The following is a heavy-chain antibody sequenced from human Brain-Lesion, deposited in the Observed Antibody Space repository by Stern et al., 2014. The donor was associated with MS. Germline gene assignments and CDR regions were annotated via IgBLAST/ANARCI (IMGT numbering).Heavy chain of an antibody. D-gene: IGHD1-26*01. J-gene: IGHJ4*02. V-gene: IGHV1-24*01. CDR1: GYTLTELS. CDR2: FDPEAGET. CDR3: ATLSPGAGGNYYRHFDY. Sequence: QVQLVQSGAEVKKPGASVKVSCKVSGYTLTELSMHWVRQAPRKGLERMGGFDPEAGETIYAQKFQGRVTMTEDTSTDTAYMELSSLRSEDTAVYYCATLSPGAGGNYYRHFDYWGQGTLVTVSS.